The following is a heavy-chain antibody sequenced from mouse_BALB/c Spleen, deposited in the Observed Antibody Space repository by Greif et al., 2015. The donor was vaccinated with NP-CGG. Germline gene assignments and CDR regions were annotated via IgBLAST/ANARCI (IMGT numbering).Heavy chain of an antibody. CDR3: ARWTPWSAMDY. Sequence: QVQLQQSGAELVRPGSSVKISRKASGYAFSSYWMNWVKQRPGQGLEWIGQIYPGDGDTNYNGKFKGKATLTADKSSSTAYMQLSSLTSEDSAVYFCARWTPWSAMDYWGQGTSVTVSS. CDR1: GYAFSSYW. CDR2: IYPGDGDT. V-gene: IGHV1-80*01. J-gene: IGHJ4*01.